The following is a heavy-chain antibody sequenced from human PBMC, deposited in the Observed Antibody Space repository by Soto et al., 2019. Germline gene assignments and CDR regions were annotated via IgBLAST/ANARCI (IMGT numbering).Heavy chain of an antibody. Sequence: GGSLRFSCATSGFIFSSHSINWVRQAPGKGLEWVSSISSSSNYIYYADSVKGRFSISRDNARNSLYLQMNSLRAEDTAVYYCARGPFGYFDFWGQGTLVTVSS. D-gene: IGHD3-10*01. CDR3: ARGPFGYFDF. CDR1: GFIFSSHS. CDR2: ISSSSNYI. V-gene: IGHV3-21*01. J-gene: IGHJ4*02.